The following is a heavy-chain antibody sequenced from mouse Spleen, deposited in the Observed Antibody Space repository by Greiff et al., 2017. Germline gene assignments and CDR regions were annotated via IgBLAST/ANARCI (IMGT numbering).Heavy chain of an antibody. D-gene: IGHD1-1*01. J-gene: IGHJ2*01. CDR3: ARDYYGSSYGY. CDR1: GYTFTSYG. CDR2: IYPRSGNT. V-gene: IGHV1-81*01. Sequence: VKLMESGAELARPGASVKLSCKASGYTFTSYGISWVKQRTGQGLEWIVEIYPRSGNTYYNEKFKGKATLTADKSSSTAYMELRSLTSEDSAVYFCARDYYGSSYGYWGQGTTLTVSS.